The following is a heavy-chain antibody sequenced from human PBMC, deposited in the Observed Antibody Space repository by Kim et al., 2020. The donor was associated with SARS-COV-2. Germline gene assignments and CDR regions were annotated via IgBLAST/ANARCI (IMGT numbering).Heavy chain of an antibody. V-gene: IGHV3-15*01. CDR1: GFTFKNAW. CDR2: IKSKSDGGTT. Sequence: GGSLRLSCAASGFTFKNAWMSWVCQAPGKGLEWVGRIKSKSDGGTTDYAAPEKGRFTISRDDSGNNLYLQMNSLKIEDTALYYCTGDDYLWGTYRPWGQGTLVTVSS. D-gene: IGHD3-16*02. CDR3: TGDDYLWGTYRP. J-gene: IGHJ4*02.